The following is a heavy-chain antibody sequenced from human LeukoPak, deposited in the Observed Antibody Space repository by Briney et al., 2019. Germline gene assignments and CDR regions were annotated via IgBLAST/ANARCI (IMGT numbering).Heavy chain of an antibody. CDR1: GYTFTGYY. D-gene: IGHD3-3*01. CDR2: INPNSGGT. CDR3: ARDGTIFGVVITMDV. J-gene: IGHJ6*04. Sequence: ASVKVSCEASGYTFTGYYMHWVRQAPGQGLEWMGWINPNSGGTNYAQKFQGRVTMTRDTSISTAYMELSRLRSDDTAVYYCARDGTIFGVVITMDVWGKGTTVTVSS. V-gene: IGHV1-2*02.